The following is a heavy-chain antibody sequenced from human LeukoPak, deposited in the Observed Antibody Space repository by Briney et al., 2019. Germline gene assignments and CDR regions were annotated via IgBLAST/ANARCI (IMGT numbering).Heavy chain of an antibody. CDR1: GGSITSGGFY. Sequence: SETLSLTCSVSGGSITSGGFYWSWIRQHPGQGLEWIGYIHNSGSTYYNPSLQSRAIISLDTSKSQFFLQLNSVTAADTAVYYCARVDGSGSKRWFDPWGQGAPVTVSS. CDR3: ARVDGSGSKRWFDP. CDR2: IHNSGST. J-gene: IGHJ5*02. D-gene: IGHD3-10*01. V-gene: IGHV4-31*03.